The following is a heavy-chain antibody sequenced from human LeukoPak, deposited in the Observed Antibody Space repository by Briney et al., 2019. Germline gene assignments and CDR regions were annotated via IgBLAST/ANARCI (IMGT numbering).Heavy chain of an antibody. V-gene: IGHV1-2*02. CDR2: IYPRDGST. CDR3: ARELPFGDKKMATIKNRWFDP. Sequence: ASVKVSCKASGYTFTSNYIHWVRQAPGQGLEWMGMIYPRDGSTSYAQKFQGRVTMTRDTSISTAYMELSRLRSDDTAVYYCARELPFGDKKMATIKNRWFDPWGQGTLVTVSS. CDR1: GYTFTSNY. J-gene: IGHJ5*02. D-gene: IGHD5-24*01.